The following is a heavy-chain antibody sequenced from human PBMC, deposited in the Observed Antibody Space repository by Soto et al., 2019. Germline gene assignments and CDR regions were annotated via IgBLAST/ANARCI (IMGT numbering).Heavy chain of an antibody. D-gene: IGHD3-22*01. CDR3: ARWGRPPYDSSGSSYYYYGMDV. Sequence: PGESLKISCKGSGYSFTSYWIGWVRQMPGKGLEWMGIIYPGDSDTRYSPSFQGQVTISADKSISTAYLQWSSLKASDTAMYYCARWGRPPYDSSGSSYYYYGMDVWGQGTTVTVSS. CDR1: GYSFTSYW. CDR2: IYPGDSDT. J-gene: IGHJ6*02. V-gene: IGHV5-51*01.